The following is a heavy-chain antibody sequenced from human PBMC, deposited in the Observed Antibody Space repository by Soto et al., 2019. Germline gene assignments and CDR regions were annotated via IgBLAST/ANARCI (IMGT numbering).Heavy chain of an antibody. D-gene: IGHD4-17*01. CDR2: ISPYNGNT. Sequence: ASVKVSCKASGYTFTSYGISWVRQAPGQGLEWMGWISPYNGNTKYAQKIQGRVTMTTDTSTSTVYMEVRSLRPDDTALYYCARGGNNYGSRQYFDYWGQGTLVTVSS. CDR3: ARGGNNYGSRQYFDY. CDR1: GYTFTSYG. V-gene: IGHV1-18*01. J-gene: IGHJ4*02.